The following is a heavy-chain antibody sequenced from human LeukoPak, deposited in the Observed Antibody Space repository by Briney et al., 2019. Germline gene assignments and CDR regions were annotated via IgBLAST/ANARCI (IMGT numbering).Heavy chain of an antibody. CDR1: GFTFASYS. CDR2: ISGDSTYI. CDR3: ARVSGRLERQSDLDY. D-gene: IGHD1-1*01. Sequence: GGSLRLSCAASGFTFASYSMNWVRQAPGKGPEWVSSISGDSTYIYNAGSVKGRFTISRDNAQASLYLQMISLRADDTAVYYRARVSGRLERQSDLDYWGQGTLVIVSS. J-gene: IGHJ4*02. V-gene: IGHV3-21*01.